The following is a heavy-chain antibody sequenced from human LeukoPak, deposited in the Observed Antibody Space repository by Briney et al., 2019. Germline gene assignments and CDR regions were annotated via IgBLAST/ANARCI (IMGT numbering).Heavy chain of an antibody. V-gene: IGHV3-7*03. CDR2: IKQDESEK. J-gene: IGHJ4*02. Sequence: GGSLGLSCAASGFTFRSSWMSWVRQAPGKGLEWVANIKQDESEKYYVDSVKGRFTISRDNAKNSLYLQMNSLRAEDTAVYYCARGNGLGASGFDYWGQGTLVTVPS. CDR3: ARGNGLGASGFDY. D-gene: IGHD3-16*01. CDR1: GFTFRSSW.